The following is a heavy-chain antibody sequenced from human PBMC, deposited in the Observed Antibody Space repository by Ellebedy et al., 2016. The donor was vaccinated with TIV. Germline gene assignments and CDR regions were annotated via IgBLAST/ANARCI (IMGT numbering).Heavy chain of an antibody. J-gene: IGHJ6*02. CDR3: ARGRVYYDILTGYFAGVGMDV. D-gene: IGHD3-9*01. CDR2: IRFDGNNA. CDR1: GFTFNNSG. Sequence: GESLKISCAASGFTFNNSGMNWVRQAPGKGLEWVAFIRFDGNNAYYADSVKGRFTISRDNSKNTLYLQMNSLRTEDTAVHYCARGRVYYDILTGYFAGVGMDVWGQGTTVTVSS. V-gene: IGHV3-30*02.